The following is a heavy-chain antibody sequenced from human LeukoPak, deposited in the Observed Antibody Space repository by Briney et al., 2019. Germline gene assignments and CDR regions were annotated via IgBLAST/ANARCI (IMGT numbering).Heavy chain of an antibody. CDR3: AKDGVGTSGWRI. CDR2: IWYDGSNK. V-gene: IGHV3-30*02. CDR1: GFTFSSYG. J-gene: IGHJ4*02. D-gene: IGHD6-19*01. Sequence: GGSPRPSCAASGFTFSSYGMHWVRQAPGKGLEWVAFIWYDGSNKYYADSVKGRFTISRDNSKNTLHLQMNSLRGEDTAVYYCAKDGVGTSGWRIWGQGTLVTVSS.